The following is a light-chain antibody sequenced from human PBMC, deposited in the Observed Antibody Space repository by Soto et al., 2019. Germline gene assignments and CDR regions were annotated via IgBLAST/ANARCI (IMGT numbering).Light chain of an antibody. CDR2: DAS. CDR1: QTISTY. J-gene: IGKJ2*01. CDR3: QQSDSTPYT. V-gene: IGKV1-39*01. Sequence: DIQMTQSPSSLSASVGDRVTITCRASQTISTYLNWYQQKPGQAPRLLIYDASSLLSGVPSRFSGSGSGTDFTLTIASLQPEDFSTYYFQQSDSTPYTFGQGTKVEI.